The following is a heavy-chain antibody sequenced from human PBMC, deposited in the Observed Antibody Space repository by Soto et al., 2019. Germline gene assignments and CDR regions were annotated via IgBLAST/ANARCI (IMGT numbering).Heavy chain of an antibody. V-gene: IGHV3-74*01. CDR3: VRGPMDLARRPAAMSY. Sequence: EVLLVESGGGIAEPGESLRISCAASRFAFGSYLMLWVRQVPGKVLVWVSRINNEGTDTEYADTVKGLVTISRDNARHTLYLQLGSLRAEYSAMYYCVRGPMDLARRPAAMSYWGRETLVTVSS. CDR2: INNEGTDT. J-gene: IGHJ4*01. D-gene: IGHD2-2*01. CDR1: RFAFGSYL.